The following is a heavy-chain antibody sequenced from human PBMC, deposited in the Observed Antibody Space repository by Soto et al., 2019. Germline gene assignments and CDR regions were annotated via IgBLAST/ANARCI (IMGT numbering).Heavy chain of an antibody. Sequence: QITLKESGPTLVKPTQTLTLTCTFSGFSLSTNGVGVGWIRQPPGKALEWLALLYWDDDKRYSPSLKSRLTSTKDTSKSRLVLTMTNMDPVDTATYYCAHSPRITMYDYWGQGTLVTVSS. CDR1: GFSLSTNGVG. CDR2: LYWDDDK. D-gene: IGHD3-10*02. J-gene: IGHJ4*02. V-gene: IGHV2-5*02. CDR3: AHSPRITMYDY.